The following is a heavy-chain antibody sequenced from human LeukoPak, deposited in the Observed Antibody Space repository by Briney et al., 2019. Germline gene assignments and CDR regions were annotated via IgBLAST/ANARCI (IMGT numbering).Heavy chain of an antibody. V-gene: IGHV4-59*02. CDR2: IYSSGST. Sequence: SETLSLTCSVSGGSVNNNYWSWIRQSPGKGLEWMGYIYSSGSTKYNPSLKSRVTISVDTSKNQFSLKLSSVTAADTAVYYCARGFYGSGSYSPPYYYMDVWGKGTTVTISS. CDR3: ARGFYGSGSYSPPYYYMDV. D-gene: IGHD3-10*01. CDR1: GGSVNNNY. J-gene: IGHJ6*03.